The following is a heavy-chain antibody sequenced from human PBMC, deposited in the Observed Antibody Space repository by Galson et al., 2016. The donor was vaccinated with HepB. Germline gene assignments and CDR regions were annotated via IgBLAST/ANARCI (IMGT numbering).Heavy chain of an antibody. CDR3: ARDRTTGDSSAWYDALDY. J-gene: IGHJ4*02. V-gene: IGHV3-7*01. Sequence: SLRLSCAGSGFTFSSYWMTWVRQAPGKGLEWVANINRDGSVTHYVDSVEGRFTISRDNAKNSLILQMNSLRVEDTAVYYCARDRTTGDSSAWYDALDYWGQGTPVTISS. CDR2: INRDGSVT. D-gene: IGHD6-19*01. CDR1: GFTFSSYW.